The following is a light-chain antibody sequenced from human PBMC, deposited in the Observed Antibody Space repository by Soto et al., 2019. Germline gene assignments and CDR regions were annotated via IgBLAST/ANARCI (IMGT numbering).Light chain of an antibody. V-gene: IGKV3-20*01. CDR2: GAS. J-gene: IGKJ4*01. CDR3: QQYGSSAA. Sequence: ILLTQSPDTLSLSPGERATLSCRATQSVSSNYLAWYQQKAGQAPRLLIYGASSRATGIPDRISGSGSRTDFTLTINRLEPEDSAVYYCQQYGSSAAFGGGTKVEI. CDR1: QSVSSNY.